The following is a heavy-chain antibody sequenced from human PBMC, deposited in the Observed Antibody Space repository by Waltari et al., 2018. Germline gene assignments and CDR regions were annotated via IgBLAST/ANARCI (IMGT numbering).Heavy chain of an antibody. Sequence: EVQLLESGGGLVQPGGSLRLSCAASGFTFSSYAMSWVRQAPGTWLEWVSVIYSGGSSTYYADSVKGRFTISRDNSKNTLYLQMNSLRAEDTAVYYCAKDSPVGTEDGYNQGFDYWGQGTLVTVSS. J-gene: IGHJ4*02. CDR2: IYSGGSST. CDR3: AKDSPVGTEDGYNQGFDY. D-gene: IGHD5-12*01. CDR1: GFTFSSYA. V-gene: IGHV3-23*03.